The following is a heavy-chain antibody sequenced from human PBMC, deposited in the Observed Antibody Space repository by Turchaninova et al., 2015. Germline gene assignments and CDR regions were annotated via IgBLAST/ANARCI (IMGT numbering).Heavy chain of an antibody. V-gene: IGHV3-15*01. J-gene: IGHJ4*02. CDR3: TTGRQY. CDR1: GFTFSNAW. CDR2: IRSKADGGTT. Sequence: EVQLVESGGGFVKPGGSLRLSCVISGFTFSNAWMSWVRQAPGKGLEWVGRIRSKADGGTTDDTAPVKGRFTISRDDSKNTLYLQMNSLKTDDTAVYYCTTGRQYWGQGTLVTVSS.